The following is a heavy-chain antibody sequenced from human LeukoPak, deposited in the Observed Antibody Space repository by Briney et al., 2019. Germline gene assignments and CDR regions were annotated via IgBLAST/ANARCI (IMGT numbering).Heavy chain of an antibody. CDR3: ARTTAGATEGAFDI. CDR2: ISGYNDNT. V-gene: IGHV1-18*01. CDR1: GYTFENYG. Sequence: ASVKVSCKASGYTFENYGITWVRQAPGQGLEWMGWISGYNDNTDYAEKLQGRVTMTTDTSTSTAYMELRSLRSDDTAVYYCARTTAGATEGAFDIWGQGTMVTVSS. J-gene: IGHJ3*02. D-gene: IGHD1-26*01.